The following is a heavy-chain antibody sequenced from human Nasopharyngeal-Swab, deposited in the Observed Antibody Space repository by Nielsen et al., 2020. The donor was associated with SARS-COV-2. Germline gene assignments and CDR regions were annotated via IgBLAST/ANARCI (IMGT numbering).Heavy chain of an antibody. J-gene: IGHJ3*02. V-gene: IGHV3-30-3*01. CDR2: MSYDGSNK. CDR1: GFTFSSYA. Sequence: LSLTCAASGFTFSSYAMHWVRQAPGKGLEWVAFMSYDGSNKYYADSVKGRFTISRDNSNNTLYLQMSSPRPEDTAVYFCARARPRLSRSIAAAGLDTFDIWGQGTMVTVSS. D-gene: IGHD6-13*01. CDR3: ARARPRLSRSIAAAGLDTFDI.